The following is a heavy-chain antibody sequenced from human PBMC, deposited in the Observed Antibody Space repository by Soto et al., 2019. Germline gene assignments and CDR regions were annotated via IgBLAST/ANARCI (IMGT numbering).Heavy chain of an antibody. V-gene: IGHV3-23*01. CDR3: AKERHVDYRSSSD. Sequence: EVQLLESGGGLVQPGGSLRLSGAASGFTFSSYAMSWVRQAPGKGLEWVSAISGSGGSTYYADSVKGRFTSSRDNSKNTLYLQMNSLSAEDTAVYYCAKERHVDYRSSSDWGQGTMVTVSS. D-gene: IGHD6-6*01. CDR1: GFTFSSYA. CDR2: ISGSGGST. J-gene: IGHJ3*01.